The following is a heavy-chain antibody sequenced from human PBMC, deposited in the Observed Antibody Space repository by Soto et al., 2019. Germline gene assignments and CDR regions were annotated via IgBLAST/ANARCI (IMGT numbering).Heavy chain of an antibody. J-gene: IGHJ4*02. Sequence: GGSLRLSCAASGFTFSSYSMNWVRQAPGKGLEWVSSISSSSSYIYYADSVKGRFTISRDNAKNSLYLQMNSLRAEDTAVYYCARDAGIVGATRDYWGQGTLVTVS. CDR2: ISSSSSYI. CDR3: ARDAGIVGATRDY. CDR1: GFTFSSYS. D-gene: IGHD1-26*01. V-gene: IGHV3-21*01.